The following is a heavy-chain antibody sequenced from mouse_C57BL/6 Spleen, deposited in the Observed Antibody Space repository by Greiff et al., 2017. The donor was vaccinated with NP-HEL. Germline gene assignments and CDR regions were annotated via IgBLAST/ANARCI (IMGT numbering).Heavy chain of an antibody. V-gene: IGHV1-81*01. Sequence: VQLQQSGAELARPGASVKLSGKAEGENGRREGRRGGKKRRGQGGERMGEIYPRSGNTYYNEKFKGKATLTADKSSSTAYMELRSLTSEDSAVYFCATTMVTSEDYYAMDYWGQGTSVTVSS. CDR3: ATTMVTSEDYYAMDY. CDR2: IYPRSGNT. J-gene: IGHJ4*01. D-gene: IGHD2-2*01. CDR1: GENGRREG.